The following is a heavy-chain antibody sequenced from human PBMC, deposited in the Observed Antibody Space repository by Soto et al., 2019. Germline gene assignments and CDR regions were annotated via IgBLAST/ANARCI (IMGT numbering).Heavy chain of an antibody. D-gene: IGHD2-2*01. CDR1: GFTFSSYS. CDR3: ARYLVPPSHPYQAPNWFDP. V-gene: IGHV3-21*01. Sequence: EVQLVESGGGLVKPGGSMSLSCAASGFTFSSYSMNWVRQAPGKGLEWVSSISSSSSYIYYADSVKGRVTISRDNAKNALYLQMNRLAAEDTGVYYCARYLVPPSHPYQAPNWFDPWGQGSLVTVSS. J-gene: IGHJ5*02. CDR2: ISSSSSYI.